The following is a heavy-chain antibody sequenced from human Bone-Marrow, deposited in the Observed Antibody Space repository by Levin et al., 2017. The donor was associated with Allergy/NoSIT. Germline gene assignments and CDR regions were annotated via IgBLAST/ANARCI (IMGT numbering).Heavy chain of an antibody. J-gene: IGHJ4*02. CDR2: IKNNPDGGTA. Sequence: SGGSLRLSCAGSGFTFSNDWMNWVRQAPGKGLEWVGNIKNNPDGGTADYAPPVKDRFVITRDDSKNTLYLHMTGLKPDDTAVYYCGTDRGGYLTLDYCRWGTLLTVSS. CDR1: GFTFSNDW. V-gene: IGHV3-15*07. CDR3: GTDRGGYLTLDY. D-gene: IGHD6-19*01.